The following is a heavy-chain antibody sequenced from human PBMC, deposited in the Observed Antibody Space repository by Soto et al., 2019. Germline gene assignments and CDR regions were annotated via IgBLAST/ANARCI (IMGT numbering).Heavy chain of an antibody. D-gene: IGHD2-15*01. CDR3: ARGGASSKWFDP. J-gene: IGHJ5*02. CDR2: ISYSGTT. CDR1: GGSISSDASF. Sequence: SETLSLTCTVSGGSISSDASFWSWIRQLPGKGPEWIAFISYSGTTSYNPSLRSRVTISADTSKSQFSLNLSSVTAADTAVYYCARGGASSKWFDPWGQGILVTVSS. V-gene: IGHV4-31*03.